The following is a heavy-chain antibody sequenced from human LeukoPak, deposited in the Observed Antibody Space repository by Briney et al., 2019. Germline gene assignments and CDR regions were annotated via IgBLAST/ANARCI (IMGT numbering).Heavy chain of an antibody. CDR3: TTGAAGQ. CDR1: GFTFSNAW. V-gene: IGHV3-15*01. Sequence: GGSLRLSCAASGFTFSNAWMSWVGQAPGKGLEWVGLIKSKSDGGTTDYAAPVRGRFSISRDDSKNTLYLQMNSLKTEDTAVYYCTTGAAGQWGQGTLVTVSS. D-gene: IGHD6-13*01. CDR2: IKSKSDGGTT. J-gene: IGHJ4*02.